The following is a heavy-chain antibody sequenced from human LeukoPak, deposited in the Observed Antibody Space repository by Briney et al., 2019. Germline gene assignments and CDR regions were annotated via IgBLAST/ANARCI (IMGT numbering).Heavy chain of an antibody. CDR1: GFTFSSYW. J-gene: IGHJ3*02. D-gene: IGHD3-16*01. CDR3: AEGDLFDAFDI. Sequence: PGGSLRLSCAASGFTFSSYWMSWVRQAPGKGLEWVANIKQDGSEKYYVDSVKGRFTISRDNAKNSLYLQMNSLRAEDTAVYYCAEGDLFDAFDIWGQGTMVTVSS. CDR2: IKQDGSEK. V-gene: IGHV3-7*01.